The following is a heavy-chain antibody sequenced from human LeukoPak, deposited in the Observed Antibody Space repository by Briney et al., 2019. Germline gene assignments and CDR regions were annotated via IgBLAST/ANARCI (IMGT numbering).Heavy chain of an antibody. Sequence: QPGGSLRLSCAASGFTFSSYWMHWVRQAPGKGLVWVSRINSDGSSTSYADSVKGRFTISRDNAKNTLYLQMNSLSAEDTAVYYCARAQYSYGHYYFDYWGQGTLVTVSS. V-gene: IGHV3-74*01. CDR3: ARAQYSYGHYYFDY. CDR1: GFTFSSYW. J-gene: IGHJ4*02. D-gene: IGHD5-18*01. CDR2: INSDGSST.